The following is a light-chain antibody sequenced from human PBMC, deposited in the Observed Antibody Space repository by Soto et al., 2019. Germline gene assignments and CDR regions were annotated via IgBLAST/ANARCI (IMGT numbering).Light chain of an antibody. CDR3: LERSYWPRTT. Sequence: PGERATLSCRASQSVAHYLAWYQQKPGQAPTLLVYDASNRATGIPARFSGSGSGTDFTFTISSLEPEDFAVYYCLERSYWPRTTFGQGTRLEIK. CDR1: QSVAHY. V-gene: IGKV3-11*01. J-gene: IGKJ5*01. CDR2: DAS.